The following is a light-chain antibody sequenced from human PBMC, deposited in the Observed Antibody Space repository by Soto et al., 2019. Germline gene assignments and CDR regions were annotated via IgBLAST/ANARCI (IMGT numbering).Light chain of an antibody. CDR1: QSVSSNY. CDR2: GAS. V-gene: IGKV3-20*01. Sequence: EIVLTQSPGTLSLSPGERATLSCRASQSVSSNYLARYQQKPGQAPRLLIRGASSRGTGIPDRFSGSGSGTDFTLTISRLEPEDFAEYYCQQYGSSPVTFGQGTKVDIK. CDR3: QQYGSSPVT. J-gene: IGKJ1*01.